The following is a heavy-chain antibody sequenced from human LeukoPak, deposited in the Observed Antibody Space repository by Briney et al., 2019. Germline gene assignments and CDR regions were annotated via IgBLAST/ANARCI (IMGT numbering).Heavy chain of an antibody. CDR2: IYYSGST. CDR3: ARAVINTMVRGVPRTGFGAFDI. D-gene: IGHD3-10*01. CDR1: GGSISSSSYY. J-gene: IGHJ3*02. V-gene: IGHV4-39*07. Sequence: SETLSLTCTVSGGSISSSSYYWGWIRQPPGKGLEWIGSIYYSGSTYYNPSLKSRVTISVDTSKNQFSLKLSSVTAADTAVYYCARAVINTMVRGVPRTGFGAFDIWGQGTMVTVSS.